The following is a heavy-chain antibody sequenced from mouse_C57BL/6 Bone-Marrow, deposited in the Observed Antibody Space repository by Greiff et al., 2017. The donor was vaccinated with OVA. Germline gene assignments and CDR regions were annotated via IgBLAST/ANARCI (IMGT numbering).Heavy chain of an antibody. D-gene: IGHD1-1*01. CDR2: IYPGSGST. Sequence: QVQLQQSGAELVKPGASVKMSCKASGYTFTSYWITWVKQRPGQGLEWIGDIYPGSGSTNYNEKFKSKATLTVDTSSSTAYMQLSSLTSEDSAVYYCARRYYGSSYVGSAYWGQGTLVTVSA. J-gene: IGHJ3*01. V-gene: IGHV1-55*01. CDR3: ARRYYGSSYVGSAY. CDR1: GYTFTSYW.